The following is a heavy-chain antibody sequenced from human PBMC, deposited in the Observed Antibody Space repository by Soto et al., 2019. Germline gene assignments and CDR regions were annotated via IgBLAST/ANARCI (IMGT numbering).Heavy chain of an antibody. D-gene: IGHD5-12*01. CDR1: GYTLTELS. CDR3: AREGVAPYYYYGMDV. J-gene: IGHJ6*02. V-gene: IGHV1-24*01. CDR2: FDPEDGET. Sequence: ASVKVSCKVSGYTLTELSMHWVRQAPGKGLEWMGGFDPEDGETIYAQKFQGRVTMTTDTSTDTVHMEVRSLRSDDTAVYYCAREGVAPYYYYGMDVWGQGTPVTVSS.